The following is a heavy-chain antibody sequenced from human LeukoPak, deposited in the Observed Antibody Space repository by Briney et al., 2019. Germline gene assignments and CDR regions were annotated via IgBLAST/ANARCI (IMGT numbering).Heavy chain of an antibody. J-gene: IGHJ3*02. CDR3: VKDVFHWAFDI. Sequence: PGGSLRLSCAASGFIFSSAGMTWVRQAPGKGLEWVSTISFSGLALYYADSVKGRFTISRDNSKNMVYLQMNSLRAEDTAIYFCVKDVFHWAFDIWGQGTMVTVSS. CDR2: ISFSGLAL. V-gene: IGHV3-23*01. CDR1: GFIFSSAG.